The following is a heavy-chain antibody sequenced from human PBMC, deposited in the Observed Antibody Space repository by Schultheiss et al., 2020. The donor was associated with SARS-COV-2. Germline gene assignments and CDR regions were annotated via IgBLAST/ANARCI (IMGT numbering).Heavy chain of an antibody. Sequence: SETLSLTCTVSGGSISSGGYYWSWIRQHPGKGLEWIGYIYYSGSTYYNPSLKSLVTISVDTSKNQFSLKLSSVTAADTAVYYCARGFQSGAVDVFDSWGQGTLVTVSS. D-gene: IGHD6-19*01. V-gene: IGHV4-31*01. CDR3: ARGFQSGAVDVFDS. CDR1: GGSISSGGYY. J-gene: IGHJ4*02. CDR2: IYYSGST.